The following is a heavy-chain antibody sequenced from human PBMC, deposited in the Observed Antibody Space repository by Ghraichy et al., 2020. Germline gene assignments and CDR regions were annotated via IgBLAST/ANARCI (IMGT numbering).Heavy chain of an antibody. CDR1: GFTFSNYR. CDR3: SRAGSVDDFWPGDY. CDR2: IDSDGDST. D-gene: IGHD3-3*01. Sequence: GGSLRLSCEASGFTFSNYRMHWVRQAPGKGLVWVSRIDSDGDSTTYGDSVKGRFTISRDNAKNTLYLQMNSLRAEDTAIYYCSRAGSVDDFWPGDYWGQGTLVTVSS. J-gene: IGHJ4*02. V-gene: IGHV3-74*01.